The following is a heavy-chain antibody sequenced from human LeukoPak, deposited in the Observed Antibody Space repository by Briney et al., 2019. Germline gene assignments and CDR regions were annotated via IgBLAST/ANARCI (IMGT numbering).Heavy chain of an antibody. V-gene: IGHV4-59*01. D-gene: IGHD2-21*01. CDR2: IYYSGST. Sequence: SETLSLTCTVSGGSISSYYWSWIRQPPGKGLEWIGYIYYSGSTNYNPSLKSRVTISVDTSKNQFSLKLSSVTAADTAVYYCARVPPYPSGYAFDIWGQGTMVTVSS. CDR3: ARVPPYPSGYAFDI. CDR1: GGSISSYY. J-gene: IGHJ3*02.